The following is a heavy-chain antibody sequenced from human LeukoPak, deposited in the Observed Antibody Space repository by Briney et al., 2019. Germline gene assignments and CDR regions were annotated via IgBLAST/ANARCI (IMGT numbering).Heavy chain of an antibody. CDR3: ARRRSAGTSYFDY. Sequence: PSETLSLTCTVSGGSISSYYWSWIRQPPGKGLEWIGYIYYSGSTNYNPSLKSRVTISVDTSKNQFSLKLSSVTAADTAVYYCARRRSAGTSYFDYWGQGTLVTVSS. CDR2: IYYSGST. CDR1: GGSISSYY. V-gene: IGHV4-59*08. D-gene: IGHD6-13*01. J-gene: IGHJ4*02.